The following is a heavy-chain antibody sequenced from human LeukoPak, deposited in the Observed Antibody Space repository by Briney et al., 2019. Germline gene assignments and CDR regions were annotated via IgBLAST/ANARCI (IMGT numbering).Heavy chain of an antibody. CDR3: ARELRSYYGSGSPLDY. J-gene: IGHJ4*02. CDR2: LYYSGST. CDR1: GGSITSSSNY. V-gene: IGHV4-39*07. Sequence: SETLSLTCTVSGGSITSSSNYWGWIRQPPGKGLEWIGSLYYSGSTYYNPSLKSRVTISVDTSKNQFSLKLSSVTAADTAVYYCARELRSYYGSGSPLDYWGQGTLVTVSS. D-gene: IGHD3-10*01.